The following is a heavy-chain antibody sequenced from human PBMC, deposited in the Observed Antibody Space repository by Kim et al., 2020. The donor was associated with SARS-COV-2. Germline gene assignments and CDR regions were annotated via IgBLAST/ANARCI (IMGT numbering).Heavy chain of an antibody. V-gene: IGHV3-7*01. CDR2: IKQDGNQK. D-gene: IGHD6-19*01. CDR1: GFTFSSYW. CDR3: ARDGDLYSSGKDAFDI. J-gene: IGHJ3*02. Sequence: GGSLRLSCAASGFTFSSYWMTWVRQAPGKGLEWVANIKQDGNQKYYVDSVKGRFTISRDNAKNSLYLQMNSLRDEDTAVYYCARDGDLYSSGKDAFDIWGQATMVTVSS.